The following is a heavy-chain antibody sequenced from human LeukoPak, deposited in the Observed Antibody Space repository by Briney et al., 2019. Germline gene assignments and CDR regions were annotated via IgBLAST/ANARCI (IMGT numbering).Heavy chain of an antibody. Sequence: TASETLSLTCTVSGASISSSSYYWSWIRQPPGKGLEWIGYMYYTGSTNYNPSLQSRVTISIDTSKNQFSLKMSSVTAADTAVYYCARVSWVIREVIRGPMDVWGKGTTVTVSS. CDR3: ARVSWVIREVIRGPMDV. CDR1: GASISSSSYY. D-gene: IGHD3-10*01. V-gene: IGHV4-61*01. CDR2: MYYTGST. J-gene: IGHJ6*03.